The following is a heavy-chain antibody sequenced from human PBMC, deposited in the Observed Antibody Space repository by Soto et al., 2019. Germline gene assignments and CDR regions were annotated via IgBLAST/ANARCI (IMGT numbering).Heavy chain of an antibody. CDR1: GFTFTSSG. V-gene: IGHV1-18*01. J-gene: IGHJ4*02. CDR3: ARDSSFGVPHSDS. Sequence: ASVKVSCKASGFTFTSSGIGWVRQAPGKGLEWMGWISAYNGNTNYAQKLQGRVTMTTDPSTSTAYMELTSLRADDTAVHYCARDSSFGVPHSDSWGQGTLVTVSS. D-gene: IGHD3-3*01. CDR2: ISAYNGNT.